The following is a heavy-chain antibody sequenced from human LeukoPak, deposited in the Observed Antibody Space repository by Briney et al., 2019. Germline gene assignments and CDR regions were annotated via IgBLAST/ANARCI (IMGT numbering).Heavy chain of an antibody. CDR3: ARHAVSVPASQFDP. CDR2: IYYSGST. D-gene: IGHD2-2*01. J-gene: IGHJ5*02. V-gene: IGHV4-39*01. CDR1: GGSISSSSYY. Sequence: PSETLSLTCTVSGGSISSSSYYWGSIRQPPGKGLEWIGSIYYSGSTYYNPSLKSRVTISVDTSKNQFSLKLSSVTAADAAVYYCARHAVSVPASQFDPWGQGTLVTVSS.